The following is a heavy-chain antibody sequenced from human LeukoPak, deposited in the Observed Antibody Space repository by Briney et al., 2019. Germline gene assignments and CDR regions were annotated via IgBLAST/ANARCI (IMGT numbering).Heavy chain of an antibody. CDR2: IYHSGSGST. CDR3: ARVYGDYPYYYYGMDV. J-gene: IGHJ6*02. Sequence: SETLSLTCTVSGGSISSGGHSWSWIRQPPGKGLEWIGYIYHSGSGSTYYNPSLKSRVTISIDKSKNQFSLKLNSVTAADTAVYYCARVYGDYPYYYYGMDVWGQGTTVTVSS. CDR1: GGSISSGGHS. D-gene: IGHD4-17*01. V-gene: IGHV4-30-2*01.